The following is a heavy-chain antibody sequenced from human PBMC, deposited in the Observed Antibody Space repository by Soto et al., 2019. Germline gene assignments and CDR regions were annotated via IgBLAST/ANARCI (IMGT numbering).Heavy chain of an antibody. CDR1: GFTCSNYI. D-gene: IGHD3-22*01. CDR3: ARSRYYYASSGYSYNFDS. Sequence: EVQLVESGGGLVKPGGSLRLSCAASGFTCSNYIMNWVRQAPGKGLEWVSSISGDSGDIYYADSVKGRFTISRDNAKNSLHLLMNSLRVENTAVFYCARSRYYYASSGYSYNFDSWGQGTLVTVSS. CDR2: ISGDSGDI. V-gene: IGHV3-21*01. J-gene: IGHJ4*02.